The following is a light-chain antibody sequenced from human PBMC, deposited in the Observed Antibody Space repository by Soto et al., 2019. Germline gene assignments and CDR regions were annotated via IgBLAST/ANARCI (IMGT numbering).Light chain of an antibody. Sequence: QSALTQPASVSGSPGQSITISCTGTSRDVGGYNYVSWHQQHPGKAPKVIITEVSNRPSGVSNRFSGSKSGNTASLTISGLQAEDEADYYCCSYSSSDIFYVFGTGTKVTVL. J-gene: IGLJ1*01. CDR2: EVS. V-gene: IGLV2-14*01. CDR1: SRDVGGYNY. CDR3: CSYSSSDIFYV.